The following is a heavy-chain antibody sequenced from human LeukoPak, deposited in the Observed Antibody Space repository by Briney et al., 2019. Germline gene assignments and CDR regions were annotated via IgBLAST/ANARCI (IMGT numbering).Heavy chain of an antibody. CDR2: XXXXGSSI. CDR1: GLTFSXXX. D-gene: IGHD3-22*01. V-gene: IGHV3-48*03. Sequence: GGSLRLSXAASGLTFSXXXXXXVRQAPGKGXXXXXXXXXXGSSIYYADSVKGRXXISRDNAKKSLYLQMHSLRAEDTAVYYCARDSHKFDSSGYYPDAFDIWGQGTMVTVSS. CDR3: ARDSHKFDSSGYYPDAFDI. J-gene: IGHJ3*02.